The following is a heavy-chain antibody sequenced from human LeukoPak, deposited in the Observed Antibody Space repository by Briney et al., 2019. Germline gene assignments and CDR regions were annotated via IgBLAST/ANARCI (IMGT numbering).Heavy chain of an antibody. CDR2: IYYSGST. CDR1: GFTFSSYE. CDR3: ARDVVAAAGTWDY. Sequence: LRLSCAASGFTFSSYEMNWVRQAPGKGLEWIGSIYYSGSTYYNPSLKSRVTISVDTSKNQFSLKLSSVTAADTAVYYCARDVVAAAGTWDYWGQGTLVTVSS. J-gene: IGHJ4*02. D-gene: IGHD6-13*01. V-gene: IGHV4-39*07.